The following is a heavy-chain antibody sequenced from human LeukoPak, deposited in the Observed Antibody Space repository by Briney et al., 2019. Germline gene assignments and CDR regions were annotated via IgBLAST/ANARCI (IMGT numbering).Heavy chain of an antibody. J-gene: IGHJ4*02. CDR1: GFTFSSYA. CDR2: ISGSGGST. V-gene: IGHV3-23*01. D-gene: IGHD3-10*01. Sequence: PGGSLRLSCAASGFTFSSYAMSWVRQAAGKGLEWDSAISGSGGSTYYADSVKGRFTISRDNSKNTLYLQMNSLRAEDTAVYYCAKDYYGSGSYCFSYWGQGTLVTVSS. CDR3: AKDYYGSGSYCFSY.